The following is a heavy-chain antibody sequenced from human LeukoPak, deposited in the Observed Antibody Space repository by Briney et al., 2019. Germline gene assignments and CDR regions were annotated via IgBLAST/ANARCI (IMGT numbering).Heavy chain of an antibody. J-gene: IGHJ3*02. CDR3: ARVGLYYCDSSGYASGAFDI. CDR2: INSDGSSA. Sequence: GGSLRLSCAASGFTFSSYWMHWVRQAPGKGLVWVSRINSDGSSASYADSVKGRFTISRDNAKNTLYLQMNSLRAEDTAVYHCARVGLYYCDSSGYASGAFDIWGQGTMVTVSS. V-gene: IGHV3-74*01. D-gene: IGHD3-22*01. CDR1: GFTFSSYW.